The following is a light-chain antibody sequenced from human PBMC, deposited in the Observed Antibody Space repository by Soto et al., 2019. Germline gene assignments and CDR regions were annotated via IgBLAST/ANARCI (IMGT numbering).Light chain of an antibody. J-gene: IGLJ2*01. CDR1: SSDVGDYNY. V-gene: IGLV2-11*01. CDR3: CSFAEFYLV. Sequence: QSVLTQPRSVSGSPGQSVTISCTGTSSDVGDYNYVSRYQQHPGKAPKLIIYDVSKRPSGVPAHFSGSKSGNTASLTISGLQAEDEADYYCCSFAEFYLVFGGGTKLTVL. CDR2: DVS.